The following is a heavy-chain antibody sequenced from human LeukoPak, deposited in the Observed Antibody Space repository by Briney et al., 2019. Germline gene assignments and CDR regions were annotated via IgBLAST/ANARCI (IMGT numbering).Heavy chain of an antibody. D-gene: IGHD6-19*01. CDR1: GYTFTGYY. CDR3: ATSSGWKSNIDY. J-gene: IGHJ4*02. V-gene: IGHV1-2*02. CDR2: INPNSGGT. Sequence: ASVKVSCKASGYTFTGYYMHWVRQAPGQGLEWMGWINPNSGGTNYAQKFQGRVTMTRDTSISTAYMELSRLRSDDTAVFYCATSSGWKSNIDYWGQGTLVTVSS.